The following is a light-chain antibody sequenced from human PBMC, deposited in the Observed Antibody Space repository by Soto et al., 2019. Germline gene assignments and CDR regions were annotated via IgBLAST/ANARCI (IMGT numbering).Light chain of an antibody. V-gene: IGLV8-61*01. CDR3: LLYLGGGIWV. CDR2: NTN. J-gene: IGLJ3*02. Sequence: QTVVTQAPPFSVSPVGTVTLTWGLSSGPVFTSSYPNWYQQTPGQAPRTLIFNTNTRSSGVPDRCSGSILGDKAALTITGAQADDDSYYYCLLYLGGGIWVFGGGTKLTVL. CDR1: SGPVFTSSY.